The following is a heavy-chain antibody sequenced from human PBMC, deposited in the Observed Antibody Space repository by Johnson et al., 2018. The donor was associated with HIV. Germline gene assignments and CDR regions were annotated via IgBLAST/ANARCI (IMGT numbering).Heavy chain of an antibody. V-gene: IGHV3-11*04. CDR1: GFTFSDSY. CDR3: VRAVYSSSSSCAFDM. Sequence: QVQLVESGGGLVKPGGSLRLSCAASGFTFSDSYMTWIRQAPGKGLEWVSYISSSGSTIYYADSVKGRFTISRDNAKNSLYLQMNSLRAEDTAVYYCVRAVYSSSSSCAFDMWGQGTVVTVSS. CDR2: ISSSGSTI. J-gene: IGHJ3*02. D-gene: IGHD6-6*01.